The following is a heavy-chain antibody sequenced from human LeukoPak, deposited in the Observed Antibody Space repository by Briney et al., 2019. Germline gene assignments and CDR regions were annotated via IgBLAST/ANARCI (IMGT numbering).Heavy chain of an antibody. CDR3: AREAAVVGPDY. CDR2: INTNTGNP. J-gene: IGHJ4*02. V-gene: IGHV7-4-1*02. Sequence: ASVKVSCKASGYTFIRYAMNWVRQAPGQGLECMGWINTNTGNPTYAQGFTGRFVFSLDTSVSTAYLQISSLKAEATAVYYCAREAAVVGPDYWGQGTLVTVSS. CDR1: GYTFIRYA. D-gene: IGHD2-2*01.